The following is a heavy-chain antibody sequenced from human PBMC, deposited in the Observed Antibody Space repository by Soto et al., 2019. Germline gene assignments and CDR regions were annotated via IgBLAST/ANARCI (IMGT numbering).Heavy chain of an antibody. J-gene: IGHJ6*02. CDR1: GFTFSSYA. CDR3: ARSGIAVEYYYYGMDV. CDR2: ISYDGSNK. D-gene: IGHD6-19*01. V-gene: IGHV3-30-3*01. Sequence: QTGGSLRLSCAASGFTFSSYAMHWVRQAPGKGLEWVAVISYDGSNKYYADSVKGRFTISRDNSKNTLYLQMNSLRAEDTAVYYCARSGIAVEYYYYGMDVWGQGTTVIVSS.